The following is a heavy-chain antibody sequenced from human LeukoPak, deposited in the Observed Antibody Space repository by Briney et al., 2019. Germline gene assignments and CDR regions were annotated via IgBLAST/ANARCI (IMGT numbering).Heavy chain of an antibody. CDR2: VSGDGGST. D-gene: IGHD6-19*01. CDR1: GFTFDDYA. Sequence: PGGSLRLSCAASGFTFDDYAMHWVRQAPGKGLEWVSLVSGDGGSTYYADSVKGRFTISRDNSKNSLYLQMNSLRTEDTALYYCAKDREPSSGRDAFDIWGQGTMVTVSS. CDR3: AKDREPSSGRDAFDI. J-gene: IGHJ3*02. V-gene: IGHV3-43*02.